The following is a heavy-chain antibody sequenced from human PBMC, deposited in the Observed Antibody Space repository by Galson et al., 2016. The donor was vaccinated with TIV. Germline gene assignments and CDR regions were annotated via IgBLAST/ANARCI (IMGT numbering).Heavy chain of an antibody. V-gene: IGHV1-69*13. CDR1: GVTFSYFA. Sequence: SVKVSCKASGVTFSYFAFSWVRQAPGQGLEWMGGIVPMFGTTKYAQKFQGRVTISADESTTTAYLELSSLRSEDTAVYYCARGRGIYDSSGYFLFDHWGQGTLVTVSS. D-gene: IGHD3-22*01. CDR3: ARGRGIYDSSGYFLFDH. CDR2: IVPMFGTT. J-gene: IGHJ5*02.